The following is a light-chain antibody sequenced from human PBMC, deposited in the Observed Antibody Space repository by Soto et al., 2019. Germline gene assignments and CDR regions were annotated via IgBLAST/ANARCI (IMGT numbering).Light chain of an antibody. Sequence: EIVLTQSPGTLSLSPGKRATLSCRASQSISSSYLAWYQQRPGQAPRLLISGASSRATGIPDRFSGSGSGTEFTLTISRLEPEDFAVYYSQQYGSSSWTFGQGTKVQIK. J-gene: IGKJ1*01. V-gene: IGKV3-20*01. CDR2: GAS. CDR1: QSISSSY. CDR3: QQYGSSSWT.